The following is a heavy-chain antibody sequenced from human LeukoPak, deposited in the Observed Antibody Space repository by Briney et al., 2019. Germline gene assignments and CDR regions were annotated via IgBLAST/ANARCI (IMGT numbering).Heavy chain of an antibody. V-gene: IGHV3-33*01. J-gene: IGHJ5*02. CDR3: SRGGYGDYNNWFDP. D-gene: IGHD4-17*01. Sequence: PGGSLRLSCAATRLTFSSFGMHWVRQAPSKGLEWVGDIWYNGSNKYYSESVRGGFTISRDNSKNTLYLQINSLRAEDMAVYYCSRGGYGDYNNWFDPWGQGTLVIVSS. CDR1: RLTFSSFG. CDR2: IWYNGSNK.